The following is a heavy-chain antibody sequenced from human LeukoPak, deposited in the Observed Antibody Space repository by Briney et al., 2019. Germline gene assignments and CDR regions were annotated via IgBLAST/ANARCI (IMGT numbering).Heavy chain of an antibody. CDR2: IKQDGSEK. CDR3: ARARTRGYYYGMDV. J-gene: IGHJ6*02. D-gene: IGHD2-2*01. CDR1: GFTFSSYW. V-gene: IGHV3-7*01. Sequence: GGSLRLSCAASGFTFSSYWMSWVRQAPGKGLEWVANIKQDGSEKYYVDFVKGRFTISRDNAKNSLYLQMNSLRAEDTAVYYCARARTRGYYYGMDVWGQGTTVTVSS.